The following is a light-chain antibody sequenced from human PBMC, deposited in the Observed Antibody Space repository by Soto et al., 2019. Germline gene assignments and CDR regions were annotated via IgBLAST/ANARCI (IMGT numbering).Light chain of an antibody. CDR2: AAS. Sequence: DIQMTQSPSSLSASVGDRVTITCRASQDIRNDLGLYQQKPGKAPKRLIYAASSLQSGAPSRFSGSGSGTEFTLTISSLQPEDYATYYCLQHNDYPPTFGQGTKVEI. CDR3: LQHNDYPPT. CDR1: QDIRND. V-gene: IGKV1-17*01. J-gene: IGKJ1*01.